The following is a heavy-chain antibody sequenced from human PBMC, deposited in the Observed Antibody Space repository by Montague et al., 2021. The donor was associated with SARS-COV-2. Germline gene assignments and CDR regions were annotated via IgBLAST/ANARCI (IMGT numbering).Heavy chain of an antibody. CDR2: INPNSGGT. J-gene: IGHJ6*02. D-gene: IGHD4-17*01. Sequence: SGKVSCKASGYPFTGHYIHWVRQAPGQGLEWMGWINPNSGGTRYAQNFQDWVTMTRDPSISTAFMELTRLKSDDTAVYFCARAVTSSNYYNYDGLDVWGQGTTVTVSS. CDR1: GYPFTGHY. CDR3: ARAVTSSNYYNYDGLDV. V-gene: IGHV1-2*04.